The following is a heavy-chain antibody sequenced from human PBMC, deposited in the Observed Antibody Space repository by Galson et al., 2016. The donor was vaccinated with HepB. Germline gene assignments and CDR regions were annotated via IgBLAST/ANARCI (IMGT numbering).Heavy chain of an antibody. CDR2: IYYNGST. CDR3: ARYSILYYDFLFGYQYYFDY. V-gene: IGHV4-59*01. J-gene: IGHJ4*02. Sequence: YYWSWIRQPPGKGLEWIGYIYYNGSTNYNPSLQSRVAISVDTSKNQFSLKLRSVTAADTAVYYCARYSILYYDFLFGYQYYFDYWGQGILVTVSS. D-gene: IGHD3-3*01. CDR1: YY.